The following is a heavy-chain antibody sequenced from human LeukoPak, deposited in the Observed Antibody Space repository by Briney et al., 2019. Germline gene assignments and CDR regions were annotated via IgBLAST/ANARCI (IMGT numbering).Heavy chain of an antibody. J-gene: IGHJ6*03. Sequence: SETLSLTCTVSGGSISSYYWSWIRQPPGKGLEWIGYIYYSGSTNYNPSLKSRVTISVDTSKNQFSLKLSSVTAADTAVYYCARVIYDYAREAYYYYYMDVWGKGTTVTVSS. D-gene: IGHD3-16*01. CDR2: IYYSGST. CDR1: GGSISSYY. V-gene: IGHV4-59*01. CDR3: ARVIYDYAREAYYYYYMDV.